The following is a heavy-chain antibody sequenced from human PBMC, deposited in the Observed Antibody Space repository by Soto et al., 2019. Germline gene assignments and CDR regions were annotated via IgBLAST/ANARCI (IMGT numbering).Heavy chain of an antibody. V-gene: IGHV3-7*01. Sequence: PGGSLRLSCAASGFTFSRYWMTWVRQAPGEGLEWVANINQDGSEKNYVDSVRGAFTISRDNAKNSLYLQMKNVRVEDTAVYYCARAQERYCYWFRLDHYYMAVWGKGTTFTVSS. CDR1: GFTFSRYW. CDR2: INQDGSEK. J-gene: IGHJ6*03. CDR3: ARAQERYCYWFRLDHYYMAV. D-gene: IGHD3-9*01.